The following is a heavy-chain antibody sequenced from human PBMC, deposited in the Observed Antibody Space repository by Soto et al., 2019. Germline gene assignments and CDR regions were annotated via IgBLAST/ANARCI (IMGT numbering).Heavy chain of an antibody. CDR2: ISSGGDHS. J-gene: IGHJ6*02. CDR3: VRAGHVFDVHYYGMDL. CDR1: GFTFSSYE. Sequence: PGGSLRLSCAASGFTFSSYEMNWVRQAPGKTLEWVSYISSGGDHSHYADSVKGRFAISRDNANNVMYLQMDTLRAEDTAVYYCVRAGHVFDVHYYGMDLWGQGTTVTVSS. V-gene: IGHV3-48*03. D-gene: IGHD3-10*01.